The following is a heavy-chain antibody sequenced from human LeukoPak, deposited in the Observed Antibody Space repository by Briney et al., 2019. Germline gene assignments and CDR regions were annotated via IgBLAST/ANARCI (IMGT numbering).Heavy chain of an antibody. CDR3: ARDTLRRYYYYGMDV. Sequence: PGGSLRLSCAASGFIFSSYWMSWVRQAPGKGLEWVADIKQDGSEKYYVDSVKGRFTISRDNAKNSLYLQMNSLRAEDTAVYYCARDTLRRYYYYGMDVWGQGTTVTVSS. J-gene: IGHJ6*02. CDR1: GFIFSSYW. D-gene: IGHD5-12*01. V-gene: IGHV3-7*01. CDR2: IKQDGSEK.